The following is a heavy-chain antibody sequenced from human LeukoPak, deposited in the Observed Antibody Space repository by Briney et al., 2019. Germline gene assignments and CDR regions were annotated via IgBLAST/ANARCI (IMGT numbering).Heavy chain of an antibody. CDR3: ARDRAGIAAAGSFDY. CDR1: GYTLTSYG. Sequence: ASVKVSCKASGYTLTSYGISWVRQAPGQGLEWMGWISAYNGNTNYAQKLQGRVTMTTDTSTSTAYMELRSLRSDDTAVYYCARDRAGIAAAGSFDYWGQGTLVTVSS. CDR2: ISAYNGNT. D-gene: IGHD6-13*01. V-gene: IGHV1-18*01. J-gene: IGHJ4*02.